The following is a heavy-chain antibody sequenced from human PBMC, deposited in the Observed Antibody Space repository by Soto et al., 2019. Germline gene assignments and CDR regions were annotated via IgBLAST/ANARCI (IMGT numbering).Heavy chain of an antibody. V-gene: IGHV1-69*01. CDR1: GGLFCSYP. D-gene: IGHD3-22*01. J-gene: IGHJ4*02. CDR2: IIPVFQTA. CDR3: ARGGSGYTWFNEF. Sequence: QEQLVQSGAEVKKPGSSVKVSCKASGGLFCSYPISWVRQVLGQGLEWMGGIIPVFQTAYYTQRFQGRVTITADESTNTAYMELSSLRSEDTAIYYCARGGSGYTWFNEFWGQGTLVTVSS.